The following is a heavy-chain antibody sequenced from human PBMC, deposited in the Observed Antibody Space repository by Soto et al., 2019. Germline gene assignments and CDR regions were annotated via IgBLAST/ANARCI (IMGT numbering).Heavy chain of an antibody. J-gene: IGHJ4*02. CDR2: IKGDGGVK. D-gene: IGHD2-15*01. CDR1: GFTFSNYW. Sequence: EVQLVESGGGLVQPGGSLRLSCGASGFTFSNYWMTWVRQAPGKGLEWVANIKGDGGVKYHVDSVKGRFTISRDNARNSLYLQMTSLRADDTAVYYCVRDPRGGAYYYDYWCQGTLVTVSS. CDR3: VRDPRGGAYYYDY. V-gene: IGHV3-7*01.